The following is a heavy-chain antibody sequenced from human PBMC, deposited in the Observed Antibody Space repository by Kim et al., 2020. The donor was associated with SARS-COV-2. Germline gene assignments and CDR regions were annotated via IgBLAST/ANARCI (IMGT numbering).Heavy chain of an antibody. CDR2: ISGNGGRT. CDR1: GFTFNSYD. V-gene: IGHV3-23*01. CDR3: AKVIQQHSYYYYGMDV. J-gene: IGHJ6*02. Sequence: GGSLRLSCAASGFTFNSYDMNWVRQAPGKGLEWVSVISGNGGRTYYADSVKGRFTISRDNSKNTLYLQMNSLRAEDTAVYYCAKVIQQHSYYYYGMDVWGQGTTVTVSS. D-gene: IGHD6-13*01.